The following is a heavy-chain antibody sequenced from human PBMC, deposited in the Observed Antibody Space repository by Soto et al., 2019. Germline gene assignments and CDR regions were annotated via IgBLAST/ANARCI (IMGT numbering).Heavy chain of an antibody. Sequence: SVKVSCKASGGTFSSYAISWVRQAPGQGLEWMGGIIPIFGTANYAQKFQGRVTITADESTSTAYMELSSLRSEDTAVYYCARVSPRDYGDYAKQREYYYYYGMDVWGQGTTVTVSS. J-gene: IGHJ6*02. V-gene: IGHV1-69*13. CDR1: GGTFSSYA. D-gene: IGHD4-17*01. CDR3: ARVSPRDYGDYAKQREYYYYYGMDV. CDR2: IIPIFGTA.